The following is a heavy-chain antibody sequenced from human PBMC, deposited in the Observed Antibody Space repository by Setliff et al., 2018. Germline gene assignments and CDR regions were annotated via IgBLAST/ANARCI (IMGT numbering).Heavy chain of an antibody. D-gene: IGHD1-26*01. CDR2: IQKSGGT. CDR1: GVSISNYY. CDR3: ARDNTILGATDH. Sequence: PSETLSLTCNVSGVSISNYYWSWIRQPPGKGLECIGYIQKSGGTNYNPSLKSRVTISVDTSTNQFSLKLRSVTAADTAVYYCARDNTILGATDHWGQGTLVTVSS. J-gene: IGHJ5*02. V-gene: IGHV4-59*01.